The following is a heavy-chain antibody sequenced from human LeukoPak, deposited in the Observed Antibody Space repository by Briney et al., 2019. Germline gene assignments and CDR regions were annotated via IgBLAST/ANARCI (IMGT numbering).Heavy chain of an antibody. CDR1: GGTFSSYA. CDR3: ARDGYCSSTSRYGNWFDP. Sequence: ASVKVSCKASGGTFSSYAISWVRQAPGQGLEWMGGIIPIFGTANYAQKFQGRVTITADESTSTAYMELSSLRSEDTAVYYCARDGYCSSTSRYGNWFDPWGQGTLVTVSS. V-gene: IGHV1-69*13. CDR2: IIPIFGTA. J-gene: IGHJ5*02. D-gene: IGHD2-2*03.